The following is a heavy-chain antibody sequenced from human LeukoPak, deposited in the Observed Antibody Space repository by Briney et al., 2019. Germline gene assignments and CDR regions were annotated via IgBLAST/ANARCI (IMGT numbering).Heavy chain of an antibody. D-gene: IGHD5-12*01. CDR3: ARVGVVATSLDY. J-gene: IGHJ4*02. CDR1: GFTFSSYG. CDR2: ISYDGSNK. Sequence: GGSLRLSCAASGFTFSSYGMHWVRQAPGKGLGWVAVISYDGSNKYYADSVKGRFTISRDNSKNTLYLQMNSLRAEDTAVYYCARVGVVATSLDYWGQGTLVTVSS. V-gene: IGHV3-30*03.